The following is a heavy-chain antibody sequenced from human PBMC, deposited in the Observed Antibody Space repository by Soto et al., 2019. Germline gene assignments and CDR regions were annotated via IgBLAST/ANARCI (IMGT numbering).Heavy chain of an antibody. J-gene: IGHJ3*02. CDR1: GGTFSSYA. D-gene: IGHD1-1*01. V-gene: IGHV1-69*13. CDR3: ARDVKSALTQLERSPHAFDI. CDR2: IIPIFGTA. Sequence: SVKVSCKASGGTFSSYAISWVRQAPGQGLEWMGGIIPIFGTANYAQRFQGRVTITADESTSTAYMELSSLRSEDTAVYYCARDVKSALTQLERSPHAFDIRGQGTMVTVSS.